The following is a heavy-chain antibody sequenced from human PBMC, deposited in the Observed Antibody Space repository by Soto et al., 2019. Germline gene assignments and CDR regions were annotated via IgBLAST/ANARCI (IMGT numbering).Heavy chain of an antibody. CDR1: GDSVSNHYW. Sequence: QVQLQESGPGLVKPSGTLSLTCAVSGDSVSNHYWWSWVRQSPGKGLEWIGETHHSGSTHYNPSLTGRVTISVDKYRNPFPLDLPSVTAADTAIYFCARNGACSTSRCNAGWLDPWGRGTLVTVSS. V-gene: IGHV4-4*02. D-gene: IGHD2-2*01. J-gene: IGHJ5*02. CDR2: THHSGST. CDR3: ARNGACSTSRCNAGWLDP.